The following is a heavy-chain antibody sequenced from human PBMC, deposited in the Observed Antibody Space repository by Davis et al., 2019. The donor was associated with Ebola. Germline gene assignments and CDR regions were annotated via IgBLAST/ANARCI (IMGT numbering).Heavy chain of an antibody. CDR3: ARARSQQLVRTIYYYYGMDV. CDR2: INHSGST. V-gene: IGHV4-34*01. J-gene: IGHJ6*04. Sequence: SETLSLTCAVYGGSFSGYYWSWIRQPPGKGLEWIGEINHSGSTNYNPSLKGRVTISVDTSKNQFSLKLSSVTAADTAVYYCARARSQQLVRTIYYYYGMDVWGKETTVTVSS. CDR1: GGSFSGYY. D-gene: IGHD6-6*01.